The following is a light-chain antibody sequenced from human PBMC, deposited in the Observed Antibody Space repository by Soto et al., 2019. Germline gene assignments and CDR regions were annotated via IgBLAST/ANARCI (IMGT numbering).Light chain of an antibody. CDR2: LGS. CDR1: QSLLHSNGYNY. J-gene: IGKJ1*01. Sequence: DIVMTQSPLSLPVTPGEPASISCRSSQSLLHSNGYNYLDWYLQKPGQSPQLRIYLGSNRASGVPARFRGSGSGTDFTLKISRVEAEDVGVYYCMQAIKTPLTFGQGTKVEIK. V-gene: IGKV2-28*01. CDR3: MQAIKTPLT.